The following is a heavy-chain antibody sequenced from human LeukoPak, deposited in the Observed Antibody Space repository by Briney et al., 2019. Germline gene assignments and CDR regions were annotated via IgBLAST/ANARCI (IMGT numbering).Heavy chain of an antibody. CDR1: GFTFREYY. Sequence: GGSLRLSCAASGFTFREYYMNWIRQAPGKGLEWVSYISSSGSYTNYADSVKGRFTISRDNAKNSLYLQMNSLRAEDTAVYYCAREGVAWGQGTLVTVSS. CDR2: ISSSGSYT. CDR3: AREGVA. V-gene: IGHV3-11*06. J-gene: IGHJ5*02.